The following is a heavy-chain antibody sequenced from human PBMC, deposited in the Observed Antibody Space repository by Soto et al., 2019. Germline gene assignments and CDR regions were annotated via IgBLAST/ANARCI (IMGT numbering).Heavy chain of an antibody. J-gene: IGHJ6*02. Sequence: GGSLRLSCEASGLVFSSFWMSWVRQAPGKGLEWVAYIKQDGSEKYYVDSVKGRCTISRDNPKSSLYLQMNNLRAEDTAVYYCARGHKGLEVWGQGTTVTVSS. CDR2: IKQDGSEK. CDR3: ARGHKGLEV. CDR1: GLVFSSFW. V-gene: IGHV3-7*01.